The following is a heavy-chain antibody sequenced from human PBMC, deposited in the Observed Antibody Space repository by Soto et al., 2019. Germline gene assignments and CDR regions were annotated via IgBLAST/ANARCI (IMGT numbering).Heavy chain of an antibody. J-gene: IGHJ3*02. CDR1: GYTFTNYY. V-gene: IGHV1-69*04. Sequence: SVKVSCKASGYTFTNYYIHWVRQAPGQGLEWMGRIIPILGIANYAQKFQGRVTITADKSTSTAYMELSSLRSEDTAVYYCARDPAYGEYFGGGDAFDIWGQGTMVTVSS. CDR3: ARDPAYGEYFGGGDAFDI. D-gene: IGHD4-17*01. CDR2: IIPILGIA.